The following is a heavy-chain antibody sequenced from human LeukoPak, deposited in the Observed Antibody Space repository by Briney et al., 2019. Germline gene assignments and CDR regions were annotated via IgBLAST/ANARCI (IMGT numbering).Heavy chain of an antibody. CDR3: ASCLAVAGPYGMDV. D-gene: IGHD6-19*01. Sequence: PGGSLRLSCAASGFTFSSYWMSWVRQAPGKGLEWVANIRKDGSEKNYVDSVKGRFTISRDNAKNSLYLQMNSLRAEDTAVYYCASCLAVAGPYGMDVWGQGTTVTVSS. CDR2: IRKDGSEK. CDR1: GFTFSSYW. V-gene: IGHV3-7*03. J-gene: IGHJ6*02.